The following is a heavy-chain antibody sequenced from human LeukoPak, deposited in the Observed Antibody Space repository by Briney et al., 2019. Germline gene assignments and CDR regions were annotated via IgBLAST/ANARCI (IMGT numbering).Heavy chain of an antibody. D-gene: IGHD1-14*01. CDR2: IYHSGNT. V-gene: IGHV4-38-2*02. Sequence: PSETLSLTCTVSGYSISSGYYWGWIRQPPGKGLEWIGSIYHSGNTYYNPSLKSRVTISVDTSKNQFSLKLTSVTAADTAVYYCARAPDGEFDYWGQGTLVTVSS. J-gene: IGHJ4*02. CDR1: GYSISSGYY. CDR3: ARAPDGEFDY.